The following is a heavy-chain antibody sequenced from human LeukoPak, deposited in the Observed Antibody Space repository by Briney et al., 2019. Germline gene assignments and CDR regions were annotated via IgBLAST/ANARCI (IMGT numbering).Heavy chain of an antibody. V-gene: IGHV3-21*01. J-gene: IGHJ4*02. CDR1: GFTFSSYS. Sequence: GGSLRLSCAASGFTFSSYSMNWVRQAPGKGLEWVSSISSSSSYIYYADSVKGRFTISRDNAKNSLYLQMNSLRAEDTAVYYCARMSIAAAGTFDYWAREPWSPSPQ. D-gene: IGHD6-13*01. CDR3: ARMSIAAAGTFDY. CDR2: ISSSSSYI.